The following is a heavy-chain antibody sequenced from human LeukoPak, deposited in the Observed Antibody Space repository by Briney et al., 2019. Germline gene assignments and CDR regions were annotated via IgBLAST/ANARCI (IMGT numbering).Heavy chain of an antibody. V-gene: IGHV3-23*01. CDR3: AKVEGYDFWSGHIAGAYSDY. D-gene: IGHD3-3*01. CDR2: ISGSGGST. Sequence: GGSLRLSCAASGFTFSSYAMSWVRQAPGKGLEWVSAISGSGGSTYYADSVKGRFTISRDNSKNTLYLQMNSLRAEDTAVYYCAKVEGYDFWSGHIAGAYSDYWGQGTLVTVSS. J-gene: IGHJ4*02. CDR1: GFTFSSYA.